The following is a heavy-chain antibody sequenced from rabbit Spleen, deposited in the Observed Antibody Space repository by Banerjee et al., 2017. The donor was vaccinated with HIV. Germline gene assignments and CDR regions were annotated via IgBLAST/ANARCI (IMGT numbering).Heavy chain of an antibody. J-gene: IGHJ4*01. V-gene: IGHV1S40*01. CDR1: GFSFSSSYY. CDR2: VDGGSNIRT. Sequence: QSLEESGGDLVKPGASLTLTCTASGFSFSSSYYMCWVRQAPGKGLEWIACVDGGSNIRTWYATWAKGRFTISKTSSTSVTLQMTSLTAADTATYFCARGSATMTMVITGYYLNLWGPGTLVTVS. CDR3: ARGSATMTMVITGYYLNL. D-gene: IGHD2-1*01.